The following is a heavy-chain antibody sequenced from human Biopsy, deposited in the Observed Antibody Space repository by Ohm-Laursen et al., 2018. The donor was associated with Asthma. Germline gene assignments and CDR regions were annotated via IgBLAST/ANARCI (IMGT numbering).Heavy chain of an antibody. V-gene: IGHV3-33*01. Sequence: SLRLSCAASGFTFSSYGMHWVRQAPGKGLEWVAVIWYDGSNKYYADSVKGRFTISRDNSKNTLYLQMNSLRAEYTAVYYCARVRKDYYDSSGLSGGWFDPWGQGTLVTVSS. J-gene: IGHJ5*02. CDR2: IWYDGSNK. D-gene: IGHD3-22*01. CDR1: GFTFSSYG. CDR3: ARVRKDYYDSSGLSGGWFDP.